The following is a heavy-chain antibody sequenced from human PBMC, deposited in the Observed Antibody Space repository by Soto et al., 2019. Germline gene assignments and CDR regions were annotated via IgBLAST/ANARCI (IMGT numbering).Heavy chain of an antibody. D-gene: IGHD3-10*01. Sequence: SETLSLTCPVSSDSMTSYYWSWIRQPPGKGLECIGYIYHSGITNYNPSLKSRVTISLDTSKTQFSLRLSFVTAADTAVYYCARMSPPYFFDSCGQRTLVTVSS. CDR3: ARMSPPYFFDS. CDR1: SDSMTSYY. V-gene: IGHV4-59*01. CDR2: IYHSGIT. J-gene: IGHJ4*01.